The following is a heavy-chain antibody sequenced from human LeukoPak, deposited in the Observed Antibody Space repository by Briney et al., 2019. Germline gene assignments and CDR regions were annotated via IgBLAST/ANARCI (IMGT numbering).Heavy chain of an antibody. CDR3: ARDDYSDSRTHDNDMDA. CDR1: GFTMSAKN. Sequence: GGSLRLYSAAAGFTMSAKNMIAVRQAPGKGLEWVSSMSGIGGFVHYADSVKGRFTISRDNAKSSLYLQMNSLRAQDTAVYFCARDDYSDSRTHDNDMDACGRGCAVTVS. J-gene: IGHJ6*02. CDR2: MSGIGGFV. D-gene: IGHD4/OR15-4a*01. V-gene: IGHV3-21*01.